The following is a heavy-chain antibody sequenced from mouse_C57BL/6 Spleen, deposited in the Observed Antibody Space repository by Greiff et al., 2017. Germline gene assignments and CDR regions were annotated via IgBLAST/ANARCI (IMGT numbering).Heavy chain of an antibody. D-gene: IGHD1-1*01. CDR3: TRILYYGSSYDD. V-gene: IGHV1-5*01. CDR2: LYPGNSDT. CDR1: GYTFTSYW. J-gene: IGHJ2*01. Sequence: VQLQQSGTVLARPGASVKMSCKTSGYTFTSYWLHWVKQRPGQGLEWIGALYPGNSDTSYNQKFKGKAKLTAVTSASTAYMELSSLTNEDSAVYYCTRILYYGSSYDDWGKGTTLTVSS.